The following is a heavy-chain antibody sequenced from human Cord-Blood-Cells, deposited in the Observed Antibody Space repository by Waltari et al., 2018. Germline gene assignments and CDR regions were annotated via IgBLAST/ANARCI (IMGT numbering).Heavy chain of an antibody. J-gene: IGHJ4*02. CDR2: ISSSSSTI. CDR1: GFTFSRYS. CDR3: ARDRVGYCSSTSCYEGDSYFDY. Sequence: EVQLVESGGGLVQPGGSLRLSCAASGFTFSRYSMNWVRQAPGKGLGWVSYISSSSSTIYYADAVKGRFTISRDNAKNSLYLQMNSLRDEDTAVYYCARDRVGYCSSTSCYEGDSYFDYWGQGTLVTVSS. V-gene: IGHV3-48*02. D-gene: IGHD2-2*01.